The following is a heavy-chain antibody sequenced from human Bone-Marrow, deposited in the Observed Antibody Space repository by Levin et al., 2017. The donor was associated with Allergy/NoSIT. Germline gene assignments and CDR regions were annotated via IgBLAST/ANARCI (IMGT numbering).Heavy chain of an antibody. V-gene: IGHV3-9*01. CDR3: AKDTAVTN. CDR2: INWNSHSI. CDR1: GFIFADHD. J-gene: IGHJ4*02. D-gene: IGHD5-18*01. Sequence: QAGGSLRLSCAASGFIFADHDMHWVRQTPGKGLEWVSGINWNSHSIGYADSVKGRFTISRDNVKNSLYLQMNSLRAEDTALYYCAKDTAVTNWGQGTQVTVSS.